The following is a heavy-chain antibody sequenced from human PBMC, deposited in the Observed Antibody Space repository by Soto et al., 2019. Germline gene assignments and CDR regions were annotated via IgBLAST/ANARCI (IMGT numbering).Heavy chain of an antibody. Sequence: VQLLESGGGLVQPGGSLRLSCAASGFTVNNHAMHWVRQAPGEGLEWVSGFAGDFINTRYVDSVKGRFTISRDNSKNTLHLQMNSLRADDTAVYYCAKDRGPYCSGAGCSASYGLDVWGQGTTVTVSS. CDR3: AKDRGPYCSGAGCSASYGLDV. D-gene: IGHD2-15*01. CDR1: GFTVNNHA. CDR2: FAGDFINT. V-gene: IGHV3-NL1*01. J-gene: IGHJ6*02.